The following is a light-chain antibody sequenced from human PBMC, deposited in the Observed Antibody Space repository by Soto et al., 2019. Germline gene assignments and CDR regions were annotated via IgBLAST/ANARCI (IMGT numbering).Light chain of an antibody. CDR1: SSNIGNNY. J-gene: IGLJ3*02. Sequence: QSVLTQPPSVSAAPGQKVTISCSGSSSNIGNNYVSWYQQLPGTAPKLLIYENNKRPSGIPDRFSGSKSGTSATLGITGLQTGDEVDYYCGTWDSSLSVWVFGGGTQLTVL. CDR2: ENN. V-gene: IGLV1-51*02. CDR3: GTWDSSLSVWV.